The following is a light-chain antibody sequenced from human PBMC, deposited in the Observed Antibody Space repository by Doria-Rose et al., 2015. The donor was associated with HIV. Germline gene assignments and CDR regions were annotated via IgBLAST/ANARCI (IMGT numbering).Light chain of an antibody. Sequence: DIRMTQSPSSLSASIGDRVTITCRASQTVSTYFQQEPGKAPKLLIYAASRLQSGVPSRFSGSGSGTDFTLTISGLQPGDFATYYCQQTYSSPKWTGGQG. J-gene: IGKJ1*01. CDR1: QTVSTY. V-gene: IGKV1-39*01. CDR3: QQTYSSPKWT. CDR2: AAS.